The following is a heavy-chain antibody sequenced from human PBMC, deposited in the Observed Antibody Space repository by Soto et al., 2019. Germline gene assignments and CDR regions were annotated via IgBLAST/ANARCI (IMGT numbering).Heavy chain of an antibody. CDR1: GYTFTSYY. Sequence: ASVKVSCKASGYTFTSYYMHWVRQAPGQGLEWMGIINPSGGSTSYAQKFQGRVTMTRDTSTSTVYMELSGLRSEDTAVYYCATSLIVVVVAAHHDAFDIWGQGTMVTVSS. J-gene: IGHJ3*02. CDR2: INPSGGST. D-gene: IGHD2-15*01. V-gene: IGHV1-46*03. CDR3: ATSLIVVVVAAHHDAFDI.